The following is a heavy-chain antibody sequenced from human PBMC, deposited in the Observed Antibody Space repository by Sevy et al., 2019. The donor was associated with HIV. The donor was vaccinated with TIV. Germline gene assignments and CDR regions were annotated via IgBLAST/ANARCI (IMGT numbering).Heavy chain of an antibody. J-gene: IGHJ6*02. D-gene: IGHD3-3*01. CDR2: IYTSGST. Sequence: ETLSLTCTVSGGSISSYYWSWIRQPAGKGLEWIGRIYTSGSTNYNPSLKSRVTMSVDTSKNQFSLKLSSVTAADTAVYYCVRDQYYDFWSGYYDPYYYYGMDVWGQGTTVTVSS. CDR1: GGSISSYY. CDR3: VRDQYYDFWSGYYDPYYYYGMDV. V-gene: IGHV4-4*07.